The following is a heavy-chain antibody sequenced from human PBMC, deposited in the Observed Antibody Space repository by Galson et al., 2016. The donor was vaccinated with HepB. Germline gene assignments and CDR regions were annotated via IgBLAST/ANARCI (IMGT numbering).Heavy chain of an antibody. CDR3: AKGYGLFDY. V-gene: IGHV3-23*01. Sequence: SLRLSCAASGFTFSSHAMSWVRQAPGKGLEWVSGISGSGGSTYYADSVKGRFTISRDNSKNTLYVHLNSLRAEDTAVYYCAKGYGLFDYWGQGTLVTVSS. CDR2: ISGSGGST. J-gene: IGHJ4*02. CDR1: GFTFSSHA. D-gene: IGHD1-14*01.